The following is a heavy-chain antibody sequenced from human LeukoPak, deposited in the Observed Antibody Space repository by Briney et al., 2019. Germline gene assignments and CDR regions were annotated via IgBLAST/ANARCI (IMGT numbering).Heavy chain of an antibody. CDR1: GFTFSNHG. V-gene: IGHV3-23*01. J-gene: IGHJ4*02. Sequence: GGTLRLSCAASGFTFSNHGMNWVRQAPGKGLEWLSGISPRGGGTYYADSVKGRFTISRDDSKNTLSLQMNSLRVEDTAVYYCARDLAWGAFDYSGQGTLVTVSS. CDR2: ISPRGGGT. D-gene: IGHD7-27*01. CDR3: ARDLAWGAFDY.